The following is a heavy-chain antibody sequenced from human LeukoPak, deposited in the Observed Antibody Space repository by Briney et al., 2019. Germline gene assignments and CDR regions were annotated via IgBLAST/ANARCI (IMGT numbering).Heavy chain of an antibody. D-gene: IGHD6-19*01. Sequence: ASVKVSCKASGYTFTSYGINWVRQAPGQGLEWMGWISTYNGNTNYAEKLQGRVTVTTDTSTSTVYMELRSLRSDDTAVYYCARDARIAVAGTSGGDWFDPWGQGTLVTVSS. CDR2: ISTYNGNT. CDR3: ARDARIAVAGTSGGDWFDP. V-gene: IGHV1-18*01. J-gene: IGHJ5*02. CDR1: GYTFTSYG.